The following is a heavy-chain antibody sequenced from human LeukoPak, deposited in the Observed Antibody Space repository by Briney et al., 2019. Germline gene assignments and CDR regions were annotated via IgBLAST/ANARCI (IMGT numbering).Heavy chain of an antibody. CDR3: AKEYGSSWPVGIDY. CDR1: GFTFSSYG. V-gene: IGHV3-33*06. D-gene: IGHD6-13*01. J-gene: IGHJ4*02. Sequence: GRSRTLSCAASGFTFSSYGMQWVSQAPRKGLEWVAVIWYDGSNKYYADSVKGRFTISRYNSKNTLYLQMTSLRSEDTAVYYGAKEYGSSWPVGIDYWGQGTLVTVSS. CDR2: IWYDGSNK.